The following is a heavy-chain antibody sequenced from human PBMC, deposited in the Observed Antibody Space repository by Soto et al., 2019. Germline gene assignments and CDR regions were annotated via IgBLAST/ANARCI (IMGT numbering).Heavy chain of an antibody. CDR3: AKGSRCNPGGPDY. CDR1: GFTFSPYA. V-gene: IGHV3-23*01. Sequence: EVQLLESGGGLVQPGGSLRLSCAASGFTFSPYAMSWVRQAPGKGLEWVSGITGSGSATYYAASVEGRFTISRDNSKNALYLQINGRRAEDRAVYYCAKGSRCNPGGPDYWGQGTPVTVSS. D-gene: IGHD2-15*01. CDR2: ITGSGSAT. J-gene: IGHJ4*02.